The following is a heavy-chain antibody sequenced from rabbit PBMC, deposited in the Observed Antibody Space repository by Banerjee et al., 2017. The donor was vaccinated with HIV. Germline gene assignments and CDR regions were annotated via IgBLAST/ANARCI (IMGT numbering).Heavy chain of an antibody. CDR2: IDTGSGSA. D-gene: IGHD7-1*01. J-gene: IGHJ4*01. V-gene: IGHV1S7*01. CDR3: ARDLAAVTGWNFGL. CDR1: GFSFSSRYV. Sequence: QLKESGGGLVQPGGTLKLSCKASGFSFSSRYVMSWVRQAPGKGLEWIGCIDTGSGSAYYASWAKGRFTISRDNAQNTVSLQLNSLTAADTATYFCARDLAAVTGWNFGLWGPGTLVTVS.